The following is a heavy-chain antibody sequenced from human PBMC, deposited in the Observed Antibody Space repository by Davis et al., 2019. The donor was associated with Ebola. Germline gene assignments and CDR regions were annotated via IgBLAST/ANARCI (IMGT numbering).Heavy chain of an antibody. CDR2: TYYRSKWYN. CDR3: ARQDCSSTSCYRGGLQADAFDI. CDR1: GDSVSSNSAA. Sequence: MPSETLSLTCAISGDSVSSNSAAWYWIRQSPSRGLEWLGRTYYRSKWYNDYAVSVKSRITINPDTSKNQFSLQLNSVTAADTAVYYCARQDCSSTSCYRGGLQADAFDIWGQGIMVTVSS. J-gene: IGHJ3*02. D-gene: IGHD2-2*01. V-gene: IGHV6-1*01.